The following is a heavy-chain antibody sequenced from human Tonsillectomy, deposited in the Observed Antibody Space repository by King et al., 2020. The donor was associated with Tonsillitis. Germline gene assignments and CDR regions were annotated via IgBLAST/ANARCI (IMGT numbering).Heavy chain of an antibody. CDR1: GGSISSNSYY. CDR2: IDYSGST. J-gene: IGHJ4*02. CDR3: ARGRWLIMGFDY. V-gene: IGHV4-39*07. D-gene: IGHD6-19*01. Sequence: QLQESGPGLGKPSETLSLICTVSGGSISSNSYYWGWIRQPPGKGLEWIGNIDYSGSTYYNPSLKSRVTISVDTSKKQFSLKLSSVTAEDTAVYYCARGRWLIMGFDYWGQGTLVTVSS.